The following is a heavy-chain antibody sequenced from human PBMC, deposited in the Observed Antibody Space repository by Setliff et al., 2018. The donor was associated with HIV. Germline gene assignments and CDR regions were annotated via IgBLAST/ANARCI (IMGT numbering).Heavy chain of an antibody. V-gene: IGHV4-39*01. CDR1: GGSISSSSYY. CDR3: ARGGGAVAGPFDY. J-gene: IGHJ4*02. D-gene: IGHD6-19*01. CDR2: IYYSGST. Sequence: ETLSLTCTVSGGSISSSSYYWGWIRQPPGKGLEWIGNIYYSGSTYYNPSLKSRVAIPIDTSMNQFSLRLSSVTAADTTVYYCARGGGAVAGPFDYWGQGALVTV.